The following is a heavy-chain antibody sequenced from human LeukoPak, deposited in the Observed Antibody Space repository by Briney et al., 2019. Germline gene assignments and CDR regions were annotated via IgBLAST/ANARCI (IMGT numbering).Heavy chain of an antibody. CDR3: ARANYDFWSGYYKRNNWFDP. CDR1: GGSFSGYY. J-gene: IGHJ5*02. D-gene: IGHD3-3*01. V-gene: IGHV4-34*01. CDR2: INHSGST. Sequence: NSSETLSLTCAVYGGSFSGYYWSWIRQPPGKGLEWIGEINHSGSTNYNPSLKSRVTISVDTSKNQFSLKLSSVTAADTAVYYCARANYDFWSGYYKRNNWFDPWGQGTLVTVSS.